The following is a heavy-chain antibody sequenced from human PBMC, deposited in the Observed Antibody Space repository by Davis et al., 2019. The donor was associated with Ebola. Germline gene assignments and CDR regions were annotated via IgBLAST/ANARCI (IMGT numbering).Heavy chain of an antibody. CDR2: ISAYNGNT. CDR1: GYSFTSYG. Sequence: AASVKVSCKASGYSFTSYGINWVRQAPGQGLEWMGWISAYNGNTNYAQKLQGRVTMTTDTSTSTAYMELRSLRSDDTAVYYCAREESGFTYGYYNSYYYGMDVWGQGTTVTVSS. J-gene: IGHJ6*02. D-gene: IGHD5-18*01. V-gene: IGHV1-18*01. CDR3: AREESGFTYGYYNSYYYGMDV.